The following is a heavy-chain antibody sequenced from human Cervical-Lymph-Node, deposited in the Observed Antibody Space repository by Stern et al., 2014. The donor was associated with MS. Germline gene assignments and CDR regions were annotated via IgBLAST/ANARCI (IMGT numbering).Heavy chain of an antibody. D-gene: IGHD4-17*01. CDR3: ARGYGEYYYGMDV. V-gene: IGHV1-8*01. CDR2: INPNTSDT. Sequence: QVQLVESGAEVRKPGASVKVSCKTSGYTFTSYDINWVRQAPGQGLEWMGYINPNTSDTGYAQKFQGRVAITRKNSIGAAYMELSSLRSEDTAVYFCARGYGEYYYGMDVWGQGTTVTVPS. J-gene: IGHJ6*02. CDR1: GYTFTSYD.